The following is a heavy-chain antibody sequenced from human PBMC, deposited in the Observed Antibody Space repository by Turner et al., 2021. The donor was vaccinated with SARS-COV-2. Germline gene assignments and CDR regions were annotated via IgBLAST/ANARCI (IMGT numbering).Heavy chain of an antibody. D-gene: IGHD2-21*02. CDR2: FDPEDGET. CDR1: GYTLTELS. J-gene: IGHJ4*02. V-gene: IGHV1-24*01. CDR3: ATGYAYCGGDCSIHY. Sequence: QVQLVQSGAEVKKPGASVKVSCKVSGYTLTELSMHWVRQAPGKGLEWMGGFDPEDGETIYEQKFQDRGTMTEDTSTDTAYMELSSLRSEDTALYYCATGYAYCGGDCSIHYWGQGTLVTVSS.